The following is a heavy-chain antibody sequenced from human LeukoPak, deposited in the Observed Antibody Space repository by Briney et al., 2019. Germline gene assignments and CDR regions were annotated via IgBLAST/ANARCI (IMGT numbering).Heavy chain of an antibody. D-gene: IGHD1-26*01. J-gene: IGHJ4*02. V-gene: IGHV3-7*01. CDR3: TRDTEGSLDY. CDR1: GFTFSNSW. Sequence: GGSLRLSCAASGFTFSNSWMAWVRQPPGKGLQWVANINRDGSTKHYADSLKGRFTISRDNPKNSLYLQMNNLRADDTAVYYCTRDTEGSLDYWGQGILVTVAS. CDR2: INRDGSTK.